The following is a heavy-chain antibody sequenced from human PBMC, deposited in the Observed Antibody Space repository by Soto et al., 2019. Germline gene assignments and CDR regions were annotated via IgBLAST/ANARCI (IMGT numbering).Heavy chain of an antibody. D-gene: IGHD3-10*01. Sequence: EVPLVESGGGLVPPGGSVRLSCAASGFIFKLYWMHWVRQTPGKGLVWISRIYNDGSYTDYADSVKGRFTISRDNVNDTLYLQMNNLRAEDSGLYYCTRGPRPISTGTGAYWGQGTQVTFSS. CDR1: GFIFKLYW. CDR2: IYNDGSYT. V-gene: IGHV3-74*01. CDR3: TRGPRPISTGTGAY. J-gene: IGHJ4*02.